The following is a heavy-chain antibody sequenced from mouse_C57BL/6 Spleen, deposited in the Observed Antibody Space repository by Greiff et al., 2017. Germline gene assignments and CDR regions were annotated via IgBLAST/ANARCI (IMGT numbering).Heavy chain of an antibody. CDR3: ARGRLPYAMDY. Sequence: VQLQQPGAELVKPGASVKLSCKASGYTFTSYWMQWVKQRPGQGLEWIGEIDPSDSYTNYNQKFKGKATLTVNTSSSTAYMQLSSLNSEDAAVYYCARGRLPYAMDYWGQGTSVTVSS. CDR2: IDPSDSYT. CDR1: GYTFTSYW. J-gene: IGHJ4*01. D-gene: IGHD2-2*01. V-gene: IGHV1-50*01.